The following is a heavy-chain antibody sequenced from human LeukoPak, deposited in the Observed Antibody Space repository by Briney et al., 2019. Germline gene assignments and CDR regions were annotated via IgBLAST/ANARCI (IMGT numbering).Heavy chain of an antibody. J-gene: IGHJ6*02. CDR2: INPNSGGT. V-gene: IGHV1-2*02. CDR3: ARDWRSNYGYYYGMDV. Sequence: ASVKVSCKASGYTFTSYDINWVRQATGQGLEWMGWINPNSGGTNYAQKFQGRVTMTRDTSISTAYMELSRLRSDDTAVYYCARDWRSNYGYYYGMDVWGQGTTVTVSS. D-gene: IGHD4-11*01. CDR1: GYTFTSYD.